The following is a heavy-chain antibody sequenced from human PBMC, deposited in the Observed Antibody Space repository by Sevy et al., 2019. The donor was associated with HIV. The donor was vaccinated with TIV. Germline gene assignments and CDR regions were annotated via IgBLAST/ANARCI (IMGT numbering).Heavy chain of an antibody. CDR2: IRTSYRET. V-gene: IGHV1-18*01. D-gene: IGHD3-22*01. Sequence: ASVKVSCKASGYIFTNYPICWVRQAPGQGLEWMGCIRTSYRETKYTQKLQGRAIMTTDTSTSTVYMDLRNLRSDDTAVYYCARDSDGSGHYYLDHFDYWGQGTLVTVSS. CDR3: ARDSDGSGHYYLDHFDY. J-gene: IGHJ4*02. CDR1: GYIFTNYP.